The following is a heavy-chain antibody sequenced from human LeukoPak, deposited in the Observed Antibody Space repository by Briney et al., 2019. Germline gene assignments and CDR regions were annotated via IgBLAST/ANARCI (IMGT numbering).Heavy chain of an antibody. J-gene: IGHJ4*02. CDR3: ARAGTDGETFDY. CDR1: GFTFSNYW. Sequence: GGSLRLSCAASGFTFSNYWMTWVRQAPGKGLEWVANIKQDGSEKYYVDSVKGRFTISRDNAKNSLYLQMNSLRAEDTAVYYCARAGTDGETFDYWGQGTLVTVSS. V-gene: IGHV3-7*01. D-gene: IGHD1-1*01. CDR2: IKQDGSEK.